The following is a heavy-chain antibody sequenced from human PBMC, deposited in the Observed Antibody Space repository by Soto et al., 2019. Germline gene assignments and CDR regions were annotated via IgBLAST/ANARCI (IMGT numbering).Heavy chain of an antibody. J-gene: IGHJ4*02. CDR2: IYYSGST. V-gene: IGHV4-59*01. D-gene: IGHD2-15*01. CDR3: ASSEGYCSGGSCPFDY. CDR1: GGSISSYY. Sequence: SETLSLTCTVSGGSISSYYWSWIRQPPGKGLEWIGYIYYSGSTNYNPSLKSRVTISVDTSKNQFSLKLSSVTAADTAVYYCASSEGYCSGGSCPFDYWGQGTLVTVS.